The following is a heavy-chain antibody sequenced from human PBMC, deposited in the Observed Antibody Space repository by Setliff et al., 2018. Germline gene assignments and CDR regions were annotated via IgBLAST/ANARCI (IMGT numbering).Heavy chain of an antibody. CDR1: GYIFRDYY. Sequence: ASVKVSCKASGYIFRDYYIHWVRQAPGQGLEWMGWINPDSGGREYAEAFQGRITMTGDTSIKTAFMELSGLTSDDTAVYYCAGPFDVGPYPRPIDGLDLWGQGTRVTVSS. CDR3: AGPFDVGPYPRPIDGLDL. J-gene: IGHJ3*01. CDR2: INPDSGGR. V-gene: IGHV1-2*02. D-gene: IGHD3-9*01.